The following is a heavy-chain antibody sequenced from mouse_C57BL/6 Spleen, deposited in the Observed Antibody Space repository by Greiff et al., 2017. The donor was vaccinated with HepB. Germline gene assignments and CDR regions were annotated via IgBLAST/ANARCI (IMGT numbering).Heavy chain of an antibody. CDR1: GYTFTSYW. D-gene: IGHD2-4*01. V-gene: IGHV1-64*01. CDR3: ASGGDYDVWYFDV. CDR2: IHPNSGST. J-gene: IGHJ1*03. Sequence: QVQLQQPGAELVKPGASVKLSCKASGYTFTSYWMHWVKQRPGQGLEWIGMIHPNSGSTNYNEKFKSKATLTVDKSSSTAYMQLSSLTSEDSAVYYCASGGDYDVWYFDVWGTGTTVTVSS.